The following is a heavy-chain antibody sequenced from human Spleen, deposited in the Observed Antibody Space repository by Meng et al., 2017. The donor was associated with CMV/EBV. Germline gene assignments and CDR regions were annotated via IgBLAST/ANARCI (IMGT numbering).Heavy chain of an antibody. J-gene: IGHJ3*02. Sequence: GGSLRLSCAASGFTVSSNYMTWVRQAPGKGLEWVSVIYSGGSIYYADSVKGRFTASRDNSKNTLHLQMNSLRAEDTAVYYCARGGSYGDAFDIWGQGTMVTVSS. CDR1: GFTVSSNY. CDR3: ARGGSYGDAFDI. D-gene: IGHD1-26*01. CDR2: IYSGGSI. V-gene: IGHV3-53*01.